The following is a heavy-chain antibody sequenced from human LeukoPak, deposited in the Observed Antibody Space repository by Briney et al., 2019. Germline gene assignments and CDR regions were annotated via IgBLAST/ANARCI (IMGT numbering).Heavy chain of an antibody. CDR3: AKEPVKPPGIAVAGFDY. J-gene: IGHJ4*02. CDR2: ISYDGSNK. CDR1: GFTFSSYA. D-gene: IGHD6-19*01. Sequence: GGSLRLSCAASGFTFSSYAMHWVRQAPGKGLEWVAVISYDGSNKYYADSVKGRFTISRDNSKNTLYLQMNSLRAEDTAVYYCAKEPVKPPGIAVAGFDYWGQGTLVTVSS. V-gene: IGHV3-30-3*01.